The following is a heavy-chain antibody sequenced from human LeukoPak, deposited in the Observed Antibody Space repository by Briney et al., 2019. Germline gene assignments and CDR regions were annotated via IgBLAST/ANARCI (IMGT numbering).Heavy chain of an antibody. CDR2: IYHSGST. CDR1: GGSISSGGYS. Sequence: PSETLPLTCAVSGGSISSGGYSWSWIRQPPGKGLEWIGYIYHSGSTYYNPSLKSRVTISVDRSKNQFSLKLSSVPAADTAVYYCARESHYYDSSGYYRYNWFDPWGQGTLVTVSS. J-gene: IGHJ5*02. V-gene: IGHV4-30-2*01. D-gene: IGHD3-22*01. CDR3: ARESHYYDSSGYYRYNWFDP.